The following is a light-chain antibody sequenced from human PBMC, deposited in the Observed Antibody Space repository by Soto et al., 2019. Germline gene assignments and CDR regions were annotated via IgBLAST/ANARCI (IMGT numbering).Light chain of an antibody. CDR2: KVT. Sequence: QSALTQPRSVSGSPGQSVTISCTGTSSDVGGNKYVSWYQQYPGKVPKLLINKVTNRPSGVSYRFSGSKSGNTASLTISALLAEDEADYFCASSTSDSLDVFGTGTKLTVL. CDR3: ASSTSDSLDV. V-gene: IGLV2-14*01. CDR1: SSDVGGNKY. J-gene: IGLJ1*01.